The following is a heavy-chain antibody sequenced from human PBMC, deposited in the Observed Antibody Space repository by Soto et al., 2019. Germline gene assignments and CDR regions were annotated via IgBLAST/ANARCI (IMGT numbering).Heavy chain of an antibody. J-gene: IGHJ6*02. CDR1: GFTFSPYW. D-gene: IGHD6-19*01. CDR3: ARLYPGSGWPYHYYGMDV. V-gene: IGHV3-7*01. CDR2: IKQDGGDT. Sequence: PGGSLRLSCEPCGFTFSPYWRSWVPQAPGRGLEWVAKIKQDGGDTYYVDSVKGRFTISRDNDENSVYLQMNSLRAEDTAVYYCARLYPGSGWPYHYYGMDVWGQGTTVTVSS.